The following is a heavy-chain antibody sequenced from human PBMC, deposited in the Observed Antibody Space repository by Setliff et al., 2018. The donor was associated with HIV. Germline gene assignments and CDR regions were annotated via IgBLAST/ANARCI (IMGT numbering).Heavy chain of an antibody. J-gene: IGHJ4*02. CDR2: VDYTGST. Sequence: SETLSLTCTVSGGFISTSNYYWGRVRQPPGKGLEWVGNVDYTGSTYYNPSLKSRVTISVDTSKNQFSLRLNSVTAADTAVYYCARQGNIVVVTSFDYWGQGTLVTVSS. V-gene: IGHV4-39*07. CDR1: GGFISTSNYY. D-gene: IGHD2-21*02. CDR3: ARQGNIVVVTSFDY.